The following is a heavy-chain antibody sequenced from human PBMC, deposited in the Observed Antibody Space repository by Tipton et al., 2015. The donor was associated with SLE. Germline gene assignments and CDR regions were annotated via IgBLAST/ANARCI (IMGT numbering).Heavy chain of an antibody. CDR3: ARRTLATVLDV. D-gene: IGHD1-14*01. CDR2: IYYSGTT. J-gene: IGHJ3*01. CDR1: GGSISPFF. Sequence: LRLSCTVSGGSISPFFWAWIRQPPGKGLEWIGYIYYSGTTIFSPSFNSRVTMSVDTSRNQFSLTLSSLTAADTAVYYCARRTLATVLDVWGHGTLVAVS. V-gene: IGHV4-59*08.